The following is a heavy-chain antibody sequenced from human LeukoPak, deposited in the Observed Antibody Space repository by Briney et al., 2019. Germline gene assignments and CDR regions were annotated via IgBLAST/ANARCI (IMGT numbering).Heavy chain of an antibody. Sequence: ASVKVSCKASGYTFTSYAMHWVRQAPGQRLEWMGWSNAGNGNTEYSQEFQGRVTITRDTSASTAYMELSSLRSEDMAVYYCAREDYYGSGSLDYWGQGTLVTVSS. CDR3: AREDYYGSGSLDY. CDR2: SNAGNGNT. D-gene: IGHD3-10*01. J-gene: IGHJ4*02. V-gene: IGHV1-3*02. CDR1: GYTFTSYA.